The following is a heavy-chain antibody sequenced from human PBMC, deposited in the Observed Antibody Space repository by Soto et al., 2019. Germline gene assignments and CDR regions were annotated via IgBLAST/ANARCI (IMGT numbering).Heavy chain of an antibody. V-gene: IGHV3-7*01. D-gene: IGHD3-10*01. CDR3: AREGQGEDQTMVRGVILYYYYGMDV. J-gene: IGHJ6*02. CDR1: GFTFSSYW. Sequence: GGSLRLSCAASGFTFSSYWMSWVRQAPGKGLEWVANIKQDGSEKYYVDSVKGRFTISRDNAKNSLYLQMNSLRAEDTAVYYCAREGQGEDQTMVRGVILYYYYGMDVRGQGTTVTVSS. CDR2: IKQDGSEK.